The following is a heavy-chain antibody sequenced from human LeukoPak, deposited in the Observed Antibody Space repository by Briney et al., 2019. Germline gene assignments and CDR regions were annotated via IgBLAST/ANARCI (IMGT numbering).Heavy chain of an antibody. V-gene: IGHV3-21*01. J-gene: IGHJ6*02. CDR2: ISSSSSYI. CDR1: GFTFSSYS. CDR3: AGDFWSGFYYYYYGMDV. D-gene: IGHD3-3*01. Sequence: GGSLRLSCAASGFTFSSYSMNWVRQAPGKGLEWVSSISSSSSYIYYADSVKGRFTISRDNAKNSLYPQMNSLRAEDTAVYYCAGDFWSGFYYYYYGMDVWGQGTTVTVSS.